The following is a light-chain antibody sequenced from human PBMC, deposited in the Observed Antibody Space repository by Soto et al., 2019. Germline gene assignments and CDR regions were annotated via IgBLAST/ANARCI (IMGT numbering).Light chain of an antibody. Sequence: DIVLTQSPLSLPVTPGEPASISCRSSQSLLHRNGYNYLDWFLQKPGQSPQVLIYLGFVRASGVPDRFSGSGSGTDFTLKISRVEAEDVGVYYCVQALQSPPTFGQGTKVEIK. CDR2: LGF. J-gene: IGKJ1*01. CDR3: VQALQSPPT. V-gene: IGKV2-28*01. CDR1: QSLLHRNGYNY.